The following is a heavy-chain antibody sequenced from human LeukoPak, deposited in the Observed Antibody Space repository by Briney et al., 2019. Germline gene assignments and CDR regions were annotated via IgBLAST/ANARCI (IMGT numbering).Heavy chain of an antibody. Sequence: GGSLRLSCAASGFTFSSYSMNWVRQAPGKGLEWVSSISSSSSYIYYADSVKGRFTISRDNAKNPLYLQMNSLRAEDTAVYYCAREDCSSTSCPAGFDYWGQGTLVTVSS. V-gene: IGHV3-21*01. CDR1: GFTFSSYS. CDR3: AREDCSSTSCPAGFDY. CDR2: ISSSSSYI. D-gene: IGHD2-2*01. J-gene: IGHJ4*02.